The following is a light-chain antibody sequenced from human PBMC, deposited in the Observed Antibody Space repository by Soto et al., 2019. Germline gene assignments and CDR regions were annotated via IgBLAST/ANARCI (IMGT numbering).Light chain of an antibody. CDR3: SSYPGRYDVL. V-gene: IGLV2-11*01. CDR2: DVS. J-gene: IGLJ2*01. Sequence: QSALTQPRSVSGSPGQSVTISCTGTSSDVGGYNYVSWYQQHPDKAPKLMIYDVSKRPSGVPDRFSGSKSGNTASLTISGLQAEDEADDYCSSYPGRYDVLLGAGTKRTVL. CDR1: SSDVGGYNY.